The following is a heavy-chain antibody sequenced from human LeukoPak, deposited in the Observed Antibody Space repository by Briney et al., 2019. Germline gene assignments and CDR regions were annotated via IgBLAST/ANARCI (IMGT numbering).Heavy chain of an antibody. Sequence: SETLSLTCAVYGGSFSGYYWSWIRQPPGKGLEWIGEINHSGSTNYNPSLKSRVTISVDTSKNQFSLKLSSVTAADTAVYYRARAMASIVVVVAATLDYWGQGTLVTVSS. V-gene: IGHV4-34*01. J-gene: IGHJ4*02. CDR2: INHSGST. CDR3: ARAMASIVVVVAATLDY. CDR1: GGSFSGYY. D-gene: IGHD2-15*01.